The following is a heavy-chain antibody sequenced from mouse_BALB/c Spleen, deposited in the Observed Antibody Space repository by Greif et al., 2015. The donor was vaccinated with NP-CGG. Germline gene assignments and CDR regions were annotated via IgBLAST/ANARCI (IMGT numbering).Heavy chain of an antibody. J-gene: IGHJ1*01. Sequence: EVQLQQSGAELVKPGASVKLSCTASGFNIKDTYMHWVKHRPEQGLEWIGRIDPANGNTKYDPKFQGKATITADTSSNTAYLQLSSLTSEDTAVYYCARYGNYVYFDVWGAGTTVTVSS. CDR1: GFNIKDTY. D-gene: IGHD2-1*01. CDR2: IDPANGNT. CDR3: ARYGNYVYFDV. V-gene: IGHV14-3*02.